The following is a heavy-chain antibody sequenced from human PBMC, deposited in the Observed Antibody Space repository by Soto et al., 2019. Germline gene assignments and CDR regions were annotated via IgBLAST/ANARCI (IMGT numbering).Heavy chain of an antibody. Sequence: GASVKVSCKASGYTFTSYYMHWVREAPGQGLEWMGIINPSGGSTSYAQKFQGRVTMTRDTSTSTVYMELSSLRSEDTAVYYCAAAVAFIREFDYWGQGTLVTVSS. CDR2: INPSGGST. D-gene: IGHD3-10*01. V-gene: IGHV1-46*01. CDR1: GYTFTSYY. CDR3: AAAVAFIREFDY. J-gene: IGHJ4*02.